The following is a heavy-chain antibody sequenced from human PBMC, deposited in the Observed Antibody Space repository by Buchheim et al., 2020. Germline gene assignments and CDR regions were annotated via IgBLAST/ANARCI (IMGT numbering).Heavy chain of an antibody. CDR1: GGSISSGGYY. Sequence: VQLQESGPGLVKPSQTLSLTCTVSGGSISSGGYYWNWIRHHPGKGLEWIGYIYNGVTTHYNPSLRSRLIISGDKSAHQFSLKLSSVTAADTAVYYCARAGYYDSRGYLGDFDYWGQGTL. V-gene: IGHV4-31*03. D-gene: IGHD3-22*01. CDR2: IYNGVTT. J-gene: IGHJ4*02. CDR3: ARAGYYDSRGYLGDFDY.